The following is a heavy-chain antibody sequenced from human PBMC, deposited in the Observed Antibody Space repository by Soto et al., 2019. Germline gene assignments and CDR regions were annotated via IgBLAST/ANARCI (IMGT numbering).Heavy chain of an antibody. J-gene: IGHJ4*02. CDR2: IWYDGSNK. CDR1: GFTFSSYG. D-gene: IGHD2-15*01. Sequence: LRLSCAASGFTFSSYGMHWVRQAPGKGLEWVAVIWYDGSNKYYADSVKGRFTISRDNSKNTLYLQMNSLRAEDTAVYYCATTSFGYCSGGSCYDDVDYWGQGTLVTVS. V-gene: IGHV3-33*01. CDR3: ATTSFGYCSGGSCYDDVDY.